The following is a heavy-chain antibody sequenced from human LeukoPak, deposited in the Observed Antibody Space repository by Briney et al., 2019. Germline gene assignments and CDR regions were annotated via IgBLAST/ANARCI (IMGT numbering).Heavy chain of an antibody. CDR1: RFTFSSYG. J-gene: IGHJ3*02. V-gene: IGHV3-30*02. CDR2: IRYDGSNK. CDR3: ARADSSWDAFDI. D-gene: IGHD6-19*01. Sequence: GGSLRLSCVASRFTFSSYGMHWVRQAPGKGLEWVAFIRYDGSNKYYADSVKGRFTISRDNSKNTLYLQMNSLRAEDTAVYYCARADSSWDAFDIWGQGTMVTVSS.